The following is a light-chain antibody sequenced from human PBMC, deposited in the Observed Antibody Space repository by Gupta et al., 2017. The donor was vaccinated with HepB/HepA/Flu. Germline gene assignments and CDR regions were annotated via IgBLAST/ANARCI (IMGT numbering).Light chain of an antibody. V-gene: IGKV1-33*01. Sequence: DIQMTQSPSSLAASVGDRVTITCQASQDISNYLNWYQQKPGKAPKLLIYHASNRETGVLSRFSGSGSGTYFTFTISSLQPEDFATYYCQQDDNLPRAFGQGTKLEIK. CDR3: QQDDNLPRA. CDR2: HAS. CDR1: QDISNY. J-gene: IGKJ2*01.